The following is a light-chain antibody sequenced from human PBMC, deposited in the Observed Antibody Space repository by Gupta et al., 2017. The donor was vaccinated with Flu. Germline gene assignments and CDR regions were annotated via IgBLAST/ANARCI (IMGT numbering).Light chain of an antibody. Sequence: QSALTQPASVSGSPGQSITISCTGTSSDVGGYGYVSWYQQHPGKAPKLIIYEVRNRPSGVSNRFPGSRSGNTASLTISGLQSEDEADYYCTSYADSSTLVLFGGGTKLTVL. CDR2: EVR. V-gene: IGLV2-14*01. CDR1: SSDVGGYGY. J-gene: IGLJ2*01. CDR3: TSYADSSTLVL.